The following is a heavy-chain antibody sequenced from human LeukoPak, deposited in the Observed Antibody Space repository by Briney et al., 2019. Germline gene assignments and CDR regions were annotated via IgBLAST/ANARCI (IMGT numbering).Heavy chain of an antibody. Sequence: GGSLRLSCAASGLTFGDYAMHWVRQAPGRGLEWVSGISWNSGRIGYADSVKGRFTISRDNAKNSLYLQMNSLRAEDMALYYCAKDRGSGSYYFDYWGQGTLVTVSS. J-gene: IGHJ4*02. D-gene: IGHD1-26*01. CDR1: GLTFGDYA. CDR2: ISWNSGRI. V-gene: IGHV3-9*03. CDR3: AKDRGSGSYYFDY.